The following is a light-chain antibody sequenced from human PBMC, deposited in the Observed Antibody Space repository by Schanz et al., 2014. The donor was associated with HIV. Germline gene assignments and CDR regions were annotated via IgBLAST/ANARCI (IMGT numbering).Light chain of an antibody. J-gene: IGLJ3*02. CDR2: LNSDGSH. V-gene: IGLV4-69*01. CDR3: QTWDTGIRV. Sequence: QPVLTKSPSASASLGASVKLTCTLSSGYSSYAIAWHQQQPEKGPRYLMKLNSDGSHSKGDGIPDRFSGSSSGAERYLTISSLQSEDEADYYCQTWDTGIRVFGGGTKLTVL. CDR1: SGYSSYA.